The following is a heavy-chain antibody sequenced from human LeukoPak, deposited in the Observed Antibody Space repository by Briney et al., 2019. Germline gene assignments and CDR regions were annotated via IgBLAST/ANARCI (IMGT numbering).Heavy chain of an antibody. CDR2: ISSDGSRP. CDR1: GFTFSSHW. CDR3: VRDGQGSTPLDY. D-gene: IGHD1-26*01. V-gene: IGHV3-74*01. Sequence: PGGSLRLSCAASGFTFSSHWMHWVRQAPGKGLVWVSGISSDGSRPRYADSVNGRFTISRDNAKNTLYLQMNSLRAEDTAVYFCVRDGQGSTPLDYWDQGTLVTVSS. J-gene: IGHJ4*02.